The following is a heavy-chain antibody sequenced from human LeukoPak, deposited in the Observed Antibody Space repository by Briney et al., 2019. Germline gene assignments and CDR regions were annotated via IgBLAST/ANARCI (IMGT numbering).Heavy chain of an antibody. CDR2: ISYDGSNK. Sequence: PGGSLRLSCAASGFTFSSYAMHWVRQAPGKGLEWVAVISYDGSNKYYADSVKGRFTISRDNSKNTLYLQMNSLRAEDTAVYYCARDRKYYDSSGYYAFDIWGQGIMVTVSS. D-gene: IGHD3-22*01. CDR3: ARDRKYYDSSGYYAFDI. CDR1: GFTFSSYA. V-gene: IGHV3-30*04. J-gene: IGHJ3*02.